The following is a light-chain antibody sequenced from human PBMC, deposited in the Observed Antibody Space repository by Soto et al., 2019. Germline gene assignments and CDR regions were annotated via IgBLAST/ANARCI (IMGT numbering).Light chain of an antibody. V-gene: IGKV3-15*01. CDR1: QSVSTN. CDR3: QQYSSSPS. CDR2: GAS. J-gene: IGKJ5*01. Sequence: EIVLTQSPGTLSLSPGGRATVSCRASQSVSTNLAWYQQKPGQLPSLLIYGASTKASGIQARFSGSGSGTEFTLTIGSLQSEDFAVYYCQQYSSSPSFGQGTRLEIK.